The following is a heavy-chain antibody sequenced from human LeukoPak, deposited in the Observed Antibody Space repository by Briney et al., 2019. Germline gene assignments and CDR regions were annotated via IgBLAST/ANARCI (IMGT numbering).Heavy chain of an antibody. CDR1: GFTFSDYS. D-gene: IGHD4-11*01. CDR3: ARDHNYAFDN. V-gene: IGHV3-48*04. J-gene: IGHJ4*02. CDR2: IGISSGNT. Sequence: GGSLRLSCAASGFTFSDYSMNWVRQAPGKGLEWISYIGISSGNTKYEDSVKGRFTISGDNAKSSLYLQMNSLRVEDTAVYYCARDHNYAFDNWGQGTLVTVSS.